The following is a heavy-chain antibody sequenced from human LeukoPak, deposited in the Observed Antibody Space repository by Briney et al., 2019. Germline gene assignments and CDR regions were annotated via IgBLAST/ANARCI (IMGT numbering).Heavy chain of an antibody. Sequence: SETLSLTCSVSGGSFTSHSWSWIRQPPGKGLEWIGYVYHSGSADYNPSLKSRVTISVDTSKNQVSLKLSSVTAADTAVYFCARRWTTSDYYTVLDPWGQGTLVTVSS. J-gene: IGHJ5*02. V-gene: IGHV4-59*11. CDR3: ARRWTTSDYYTVLDP. D-gene: IGHD3-3*01. CDR2: VYHSGSA. CDR1: GGSFTSHS.